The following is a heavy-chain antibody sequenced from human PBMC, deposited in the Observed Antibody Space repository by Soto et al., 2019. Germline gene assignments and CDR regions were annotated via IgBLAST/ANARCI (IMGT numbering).Heavy chain of an antibody. CDR3: ARGEGSAPGILPAAINWFDP. CDR2: IYFTGST. V-gene: IGHV4-59*01. CDR1: GGFISPYY. Sequence: SETLSVTCTVSGGFISPYYWSWSSQSPGTGLEWIGHIYFTGSTNYNPSLKSRVTISVDTSKKQFSLKVSSVTAADTAVYYCARGEGSAPGILPAAINWFDPWGQGALVTVS. J-gene: IGHJ5*02. D-gene: IGHD2-2*02.